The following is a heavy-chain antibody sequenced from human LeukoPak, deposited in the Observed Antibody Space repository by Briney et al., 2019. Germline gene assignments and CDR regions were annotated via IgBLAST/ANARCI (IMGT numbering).Heavy chain of an antibody. Sequence: PSETLSLTCTVSGGSLSSSSYYWGWIRQPPGKGLEWIGSIYYSGSTYYNPSLKSRVTISVDTSKNQFSLKLSAVTAADTAVYYCARDDDSSGCDYWGQGTVVTVSS. CDR1: GGSLSSSSYY. V-gene: IGHV4-39*07. J-gene: IGHJ4*02. CDR2: IYYSGST. D-gene: IGHD3-22*01. CDR3: ARDDDSSGCDY.